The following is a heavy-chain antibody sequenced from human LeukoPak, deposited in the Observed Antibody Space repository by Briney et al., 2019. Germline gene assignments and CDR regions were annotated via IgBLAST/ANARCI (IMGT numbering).Heavy chain of an antibody. CDR3: ARGRYSYGTFDY. CDR1: GGSISSYY. V-gene: IGHV4-4*07. CDR2: IYISTSGST. Sequence: SETLSLTCTVSGGSISSYYWSWIRQPAGTGLEWIGRIYISTSGSTNYNPSLRSRVTISVDKSKNQLSLKLSSVTAADTAVYYCARGRYSYGTFDYWGQGTLVTVSS. D-gene: IGHD5-18*01. J-gene: IGHJ4*02.